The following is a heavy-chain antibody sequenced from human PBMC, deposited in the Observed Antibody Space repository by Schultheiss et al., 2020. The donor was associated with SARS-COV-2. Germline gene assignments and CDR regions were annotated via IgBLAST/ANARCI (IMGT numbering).Heavy chain of an antibody. V-gene: IGHV4-59*12. CDR2: IYYRGST. Sequence: SETLSLTCTVSGGSISSYYWSWIRQPPGKGLEWIGYIYYRGSTYYNPSLKSRVTISVDTSKNQFSLKLSSVTAADTAVYYCARVRGKDGMDVWGQGTTVTVSS. J-gene: IGHJ6*02. CDR1: GGSISSYY. CDR3: ARVRGKDGMDV. D-gene: IGHD4-23*01.